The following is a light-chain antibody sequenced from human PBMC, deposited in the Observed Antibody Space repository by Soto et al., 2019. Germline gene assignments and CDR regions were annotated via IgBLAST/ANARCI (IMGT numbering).Light chain of an antibody. V-gene: IGLV2-14*01. Sequence: QSALTQPASVSGSPGQSITISCTGTSGDVGGYNFVSWYQHHPGKAPKLMISEVNNRPSGVSHRFSGSKSGNTASLTISGLQAEDEADYYCSSYISSNTYVFGTGTKLTVL. CDR1: SGDVGGYNF. CDR2: EVN. CDR3: SSYISSNTYV. J-gene: IGLJ1*01.